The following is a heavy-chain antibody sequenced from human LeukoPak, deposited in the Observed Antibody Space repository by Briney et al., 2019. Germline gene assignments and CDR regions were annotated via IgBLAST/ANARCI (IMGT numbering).Heavy chain of an antibody. D-gene: IGHD6-19*01. CDR1: GGSITGYY. V-gene: IGHV4-59*01. CDR3: ARAKAVPASYFDY. CDR2: VYYSGST. J-gene: IGHJ4*02. Sequence: PSETLSLTCSVSGGSITGYYWSWIRQPPGKGLEWIGYVYYSGSTNYNPSLKSRVTMSVNTSKNQFSLRLSSVTAADTAVYYCARAKAVPASYFDYWAREPWSPSPQ.